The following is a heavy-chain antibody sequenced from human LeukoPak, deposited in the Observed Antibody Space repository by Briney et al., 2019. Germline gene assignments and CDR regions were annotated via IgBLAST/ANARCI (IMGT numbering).Heavy chain of an antibody. J-gene: IGHJ4*02. CDR1: GGSFSGYY. CDR3: ARPRGVVGATWEN. CDR2: INHSGST. Sequence: SETLSLTCAVYGGSFSGYYWSWIRQPPGKGLEWIGEINHSGSTNYNPSLKSRVTISVDTSKNQFSLKLSSVTAADAAVYYCARPRGVVGATWENWGQGTLVTVSS. D-gene: IGHD1-26*01. V-gene: IGHV4-34*01.